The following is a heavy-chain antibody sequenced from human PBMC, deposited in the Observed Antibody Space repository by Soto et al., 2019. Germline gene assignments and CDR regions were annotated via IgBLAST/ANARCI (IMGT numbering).Heavy chain of an antibody. Sequence: GGSLRLSCAASGFAFSSYWMHWVRQAPGKGLVWVSRIRGDGSGATYADSVKGRFTISRDNAKSTLYLQMNSLRAEDTAVYYCAKDLHIAAADYWGQGTLVTVSS. V-gene: IGHV3-74*01. CDR3: AKDLHIAAADY. D-gene: IGHD6-13*01. J-gene: IGHJ4*02. CDR2: IRGDGSGA. CDR1: GFAFSSYW.